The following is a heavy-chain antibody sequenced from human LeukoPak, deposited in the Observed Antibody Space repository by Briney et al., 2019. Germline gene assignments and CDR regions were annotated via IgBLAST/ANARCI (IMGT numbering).Heavy chain of an antibody. CDR1: GFIFSSYA. Sequence: GGSLRLSCAASGFIFSSYAMNWVRQAPGKGLEWVSSISSSSSYIYYADSVKGRFTISRDNAKNSLYLQMNSLRAEDTAVYYCARDGEGSGRPAYYYYYMDVWGKGTTVTVSS. CDR3: ARDGEGSGRPAYYYYYMDV. CDR2: ISSSSSYI. J-gene: IGHJ6*03. D-gene: IGHD3-10*01. V-gene: IGHV3-21*01.